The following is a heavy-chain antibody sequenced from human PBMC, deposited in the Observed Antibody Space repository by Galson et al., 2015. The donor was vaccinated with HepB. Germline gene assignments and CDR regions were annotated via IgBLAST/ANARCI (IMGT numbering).Heavy chain of an antibody. J-gene: IGHJ3*02. CDR1: GFTFSSYA. V-gene: IGHV3-30*04. CDR2: ISYDGSNK. Sequence: SLRLSCAASGFTFSSYAMHWVRQAPGKGLEWVAVISYDGSNKCYADSVKGRFTISRDNSKNTLYLQMNSLRAEDTAVYYCARDFELGIVVVPAAGFDIWGQGTMVTVSS. CDR3: ARDFELGIVVVPAAGFDI. D-gene: IGHD2-2*03.